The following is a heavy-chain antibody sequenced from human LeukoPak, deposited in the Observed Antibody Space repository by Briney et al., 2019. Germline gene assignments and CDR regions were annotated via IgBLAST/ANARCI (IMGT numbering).Heavy chain of an antibody. V-gene: IGHV1-18*01. CDR1: GYMFNIYG. J-gene: IGHJ4*02. Sequence: ASVKVSCKASGYMFNIYGMSWVRQAPGQGLEWMGWISAFNGNTNYARNFQDRVTMTTDTSTSTAYMELTSLSSDDTAVYYCARSPPSTGYDRFDTWGQGTLVTVSS. D-gene: IGHD5-12*01. CDR3: ARSPPSTGYDRFDT. CDR2: ISAFNGNT.